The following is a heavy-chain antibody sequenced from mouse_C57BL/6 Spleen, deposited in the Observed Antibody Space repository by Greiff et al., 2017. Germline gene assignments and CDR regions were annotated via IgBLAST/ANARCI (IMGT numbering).Heavy chain of an antibody. CDR2: INPSSGYT. CDR3: AKQNYGSSYGNYFDY. D-gene: IGHD1-1*01. V-gene: IGHV1-7*01. Sequence: QVQLQQSGAELAKPGASVKLSCKASGYTFTSYWMHWVKQRPGQGLEWIGYINPSSGYTKYNQKFKDKATLTADKSSSTAYMQLSSLTYEDSAVYYCAKQNYGSSYGNYFDYWGQGTTLTVSS. J-gene: IGHJ2*01. CDR1: GYTFTSYW.